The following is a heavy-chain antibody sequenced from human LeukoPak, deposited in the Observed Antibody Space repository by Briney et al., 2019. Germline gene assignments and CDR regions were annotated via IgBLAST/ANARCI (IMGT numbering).Heavy chain of an antibody. CDR1: GFTFSSFG. Sequence: KPGGSLRLSCAASGFTFSSFGMHWVRQAPGKGLEWVSSISSSSDYIYYADSVKGRFTISRDNAKNSLHLQMNSLRAEDTAVYYCARGFGYGEYISAYWGQGTLVTVSS. CDR2: ISSSSDYI. D-gene: IGHD4-17*01. V-gene: IGHV3-21*01. CDR3: ARGFGYGEYISAY. J-gene: IGHJ4*02.